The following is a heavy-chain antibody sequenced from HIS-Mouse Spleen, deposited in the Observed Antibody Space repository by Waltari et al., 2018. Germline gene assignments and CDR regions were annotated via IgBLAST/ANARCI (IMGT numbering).Heavy chain of an antibody. D-gene: IGHD6-19*01. Sequence: QVQLVESGGGVVQPGRSLRLACAASGFTFSSYAIPWVGQAPGKGLEWVAVISYDGSNKYYADSVKGRFTISRDNSKNTLYLQMNSLRAEDTAVYYCARVNGIAVAGTDAFDIWGQGTMVTVSS. CDR2: ISYDGSNK. J-gene: IGHJ3*02. CDR1: GFTFSSYA. V-gene: IGHV3-30-3*01. CDR3: ARVNGIAVAGTDAFDI.